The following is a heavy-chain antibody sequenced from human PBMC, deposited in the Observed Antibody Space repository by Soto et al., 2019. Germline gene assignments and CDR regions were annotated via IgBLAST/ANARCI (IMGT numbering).Heavy chain of an antibody. CDR3: ARAEKDSSFAFDI. CDR2: IIPIFGTA. CDR1: GGTFSSYA. J-gene: IGHJ3*02. V-gene: IGHV1-69*13. Sequence: SVKVSCKASGGTFSSYAISWVRQAPGQGLEWMGGIIPIFGTANYAQKFQGRVTITADESTGTAYMELSSLRSEDTAVYYCARAEKDSSFAFDIWGQGTMVTVSS. D-gene: IGHD3-22*01.